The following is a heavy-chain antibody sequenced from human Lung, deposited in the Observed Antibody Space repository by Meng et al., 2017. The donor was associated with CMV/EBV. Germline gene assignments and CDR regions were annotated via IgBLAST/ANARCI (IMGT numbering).Heavy chain of an antibody. V-gene: IGHV4-30-4*08. CDR2: TYYSGAT. D-gene: IGHD1/OR15-1a*01. J-gene: IGHJ4*02. CDR3: VRDNGVNGTTDY. Sequence: TVSGASINNGDYYWSWIRQPPGKGLECMGHTYYSGATYSSPSLRGRLTISIDTSRNQFSLKLYSVTAADTAVYYCVRDNGVNGTTDYWGQGTLVTVSS. CDR1: GASINNGDYY.